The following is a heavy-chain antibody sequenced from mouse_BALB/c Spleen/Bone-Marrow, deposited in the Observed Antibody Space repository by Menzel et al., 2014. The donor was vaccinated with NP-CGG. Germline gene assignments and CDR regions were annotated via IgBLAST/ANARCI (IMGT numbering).Heavy chain of an antibody. Sequence: LEESGAELVRPGSSVKISCKASGYPFSSYWMSWVKQRPGQGLEWIGQIYPGDGETNYNGKFKGNATLTADKSSSTAYMQLISLTSEDSAVYFGARKYGDYWGQGTTLTVSS. V-gene: IGHV1-80*01. D-gene: IGHD2-10*02. J-gene: IGHJ2*01. CDR3: ARKYGDY. CDR1: GYPFSSYW. CDR2: IYPGDGET.